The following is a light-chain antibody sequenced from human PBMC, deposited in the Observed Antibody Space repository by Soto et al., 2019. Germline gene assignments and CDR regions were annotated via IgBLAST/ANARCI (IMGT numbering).Light chain of an antibody. CDR1: SSDVGGYNF. V-gene: IGLV2-11*01. CDR2: HVI. Sequence: QSVLTQPRSVSGSPGQSVTISCTGTSSDVGGYNFVSWYQQHPGKAPKLMIYHVITRPSGVPDRFSGSKSGDTASLTISRLQAEDEADYYCCSYAGRSTYVLGTGTKVTVL. CDR3: CSYAGRSTYV. J-gene: IGLJ1*01.